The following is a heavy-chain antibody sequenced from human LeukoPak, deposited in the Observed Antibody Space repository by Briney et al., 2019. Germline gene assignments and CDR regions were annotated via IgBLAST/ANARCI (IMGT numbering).Heavy chain of an antibody. D-gene: IGHD3-16*01. V-gene: IGHV4-61*02. CDR3: ARGGALGRPFDFDY. CDR2: IYTSGST. CDR1: GGSISSSSYY. Sequence: SETLSLTCTVSGGSISSSSYYWSWLRQPAGTGLEWIGRIYTSGSTNYNPSLKSRVTISVDTSKNQFSLKLSSVTAADTAVYYCARGGALGRPFDFDYWGQGTLVTVSS. J-gene: IGHJ4*02.